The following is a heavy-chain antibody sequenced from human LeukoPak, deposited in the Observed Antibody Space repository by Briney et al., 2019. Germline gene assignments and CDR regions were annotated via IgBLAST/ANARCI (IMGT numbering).Heavy chain of an antibody. CDR1: GFTFSSYA. CDR2: ISDDGNNK. D-gene: IGHD2-8*01. CDR3: AGGDTNEYYRLHI. V-gene: IGHV3-30-3*01. J-gene: IGHJ3*02. Sequence: PGGSLRLSCAASGFTFSSYAMHWVRQAPGKGLEWVTFISDDGNNKYYADSVKDRFTISRDNSKSTLYLQMNTLRAEDTAVYYCAGGDTNEYYRLHIWGQGTMVTVSS.